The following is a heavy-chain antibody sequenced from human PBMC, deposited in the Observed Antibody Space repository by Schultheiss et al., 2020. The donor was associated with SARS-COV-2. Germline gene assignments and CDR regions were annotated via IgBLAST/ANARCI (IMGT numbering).Heavy chain of an antibody. V-gene: IGHV3-33*08. Sequence: GGSLRLSCAASGFTFDDYAMHWVRQAPGKGLEWVAVIWYDGSNKYYADSVKGRFTISRDNSKNTLYLQMNSLRAEDTAVYYCASIAVAGKYYYGMDVWGQGTTVTVSS. CDR1: GFTFDDYA. CDR2: IWYDGSNK. CDR3: ASIAVAGKYYYGMDV. J-gene: IGHJ6*02. D-gene: IGHD6-19*01.